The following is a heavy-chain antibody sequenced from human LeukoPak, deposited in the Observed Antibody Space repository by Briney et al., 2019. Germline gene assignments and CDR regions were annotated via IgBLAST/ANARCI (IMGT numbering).Heavy chain of an antibody. CDR3: ARDEEGYNWFDP. CDR2: INPSGGST. J-gene: IGHJ5*02. V-gene: IGHV1-46*01. Sequence: ASVKVSCKASGYTFTGYYMHWVRQAPGQGLEWMGIINPSGGSTSYAQKFQGRVTMTRDTSTSTVYMELSSLRSEDTAVYYCARDEEGYNWFDPWGQGTLVTVSS. CDR1: GYTFTGYY.